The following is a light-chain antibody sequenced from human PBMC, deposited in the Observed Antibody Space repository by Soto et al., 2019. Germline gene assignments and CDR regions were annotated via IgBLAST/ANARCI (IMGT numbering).Light chain of an antibody. CDR1: QSISTW. V-gene: IGKV1-5*01. Sequence: DIQMTQSPSTVSASVGDRVTITCRASQSISTWLAWYQQKPGTAPKLLIYDASRLESGVPSRFSGSGSGTEFTLTISSLQPDDFATYYCQQYNSYSFGQGTKVDIK. CDR2: DAS. CDR3: QQYNSYS. J-gene: IGKJ1*01.